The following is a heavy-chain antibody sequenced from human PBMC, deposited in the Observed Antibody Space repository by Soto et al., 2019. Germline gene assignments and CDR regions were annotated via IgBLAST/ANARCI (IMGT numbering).Heavy chain of an antibody. V-gene: IGHV4-39*01. CDR1: GASISSSSFY. D-gene: IGHD1-26*01. CDR3: ARLYSGSYQPGF. Sequence: PSETRPLTWTVGGASISSSSFYWVWILQPRGKGLGRVGSLRFAGGTYHNPSLKRCGAISAEMCKNKFSLKLHSVTATDTAVYDCARLYSGSYQPGFWGQGTLVAISS. CDR2: LRFAGGT. J-gene: IGHJ4*01.